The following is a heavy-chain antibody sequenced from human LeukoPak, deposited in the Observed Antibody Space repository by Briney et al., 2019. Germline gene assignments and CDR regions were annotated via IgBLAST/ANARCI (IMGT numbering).Heavy chain of an antibody. J-gene: IGHJ3*02. CDR1: GFTFSNSW. Sequence: GGSLRLSCAASGFTFSNSWMHWVRQAPGKGLVWVSRINSDGSRTSYADSVKGRFTISRDNAKNSLYLQMNSLRAEDTAVYYCALGYYDSSGYSVDAFDIWGQGTMVTVSS. V-gene: IGHV3-74*01. CDR2: INSDGSRT. D-gene: IGHD3-22*01. CDR3: ALGYYDSSGYSVDAFDI.